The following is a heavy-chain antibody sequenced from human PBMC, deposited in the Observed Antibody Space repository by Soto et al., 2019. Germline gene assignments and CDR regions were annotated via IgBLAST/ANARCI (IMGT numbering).Heavy chain of an antibody. CDR3: AKVDDSSGGPYFDY. J-gene: IGHJ4*02. CDR1: GFTFDDYT. CDR2: ISWDGGST. Sequence: GGSLRLSCAASGFTFDDYTMHWVRQAPGKGLEWVSLISWDGGSTYYADSVKGRFTISRDNSKNSLYLQMNSLRTEDTALYYCAKVDDSSGGPYFDYWGQGTLVTV. D-gene: IGHD3-22*01. V-gene: IGHV3-43*01.